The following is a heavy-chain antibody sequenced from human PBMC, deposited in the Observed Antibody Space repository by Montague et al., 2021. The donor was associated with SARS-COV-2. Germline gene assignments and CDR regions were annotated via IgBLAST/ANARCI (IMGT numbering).Heavy chain of an antibody. Sequence: SETLSLTCTVSGGSISSSCYYWAWIRQPPGKGLEWIGSINYRGSTYYNPSLKSRVFISVDTSKNQLSLTLTTVTAADTSVYYCATQVALRGWIPGPFDFWGRGTLLSVSS. D-gene: IGHD6-19*01. CDR1: GGSISSSCYY. CDR3: ATQVALRGWIPGPFDF. J-gene: IGHJ4*01. CDR2: INYRGST. V-gene: IGHV4-39*01.